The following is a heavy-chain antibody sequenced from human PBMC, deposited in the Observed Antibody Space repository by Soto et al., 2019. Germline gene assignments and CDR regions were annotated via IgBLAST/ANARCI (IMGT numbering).Heavy chain of an antibody. D-gene: IGHD6-19*01. J-gene: IGHJ6*02. V-gene: IGHV1-18*01. CDR2: ISAYNGNT. CDR3: ARVSVAGTFLVNYYGMDV. Sequence: ASVKVSCKASGYTFTSYCISWVRQAPGQGLEWMGWISAYNGNTNYAQKLQGRVTMTTDTSTSTAYMELRSLRSDDTAVYYCARVSVAGTFLVNYYGMDVWGQGTTVTVPS. CDR1: GYTFTSYC.